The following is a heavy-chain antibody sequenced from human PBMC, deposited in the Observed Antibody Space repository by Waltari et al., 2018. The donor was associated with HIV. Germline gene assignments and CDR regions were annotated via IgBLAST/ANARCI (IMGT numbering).Heavy chain of an antibody. CDR1: GYTFSNYD. J-gene: IGHJ4*02. CDR3: ARTDRGVNGQEFDY. Sequence: QVQLVQSGAEVKKPGASVRVSCKASGYTFSNYDMNGVRQASGQGLEWMGWMNPNRGATGYAQKFQGRVSMTRSTSIRTAYMELSSLTSEDTAVYYCARTDRGVNGQEFDYWGQGTLVTVSS. D-gene: IGHD3-10*01. V-gene: IGHV1-8*01. CDR2: MNPNRGAT.